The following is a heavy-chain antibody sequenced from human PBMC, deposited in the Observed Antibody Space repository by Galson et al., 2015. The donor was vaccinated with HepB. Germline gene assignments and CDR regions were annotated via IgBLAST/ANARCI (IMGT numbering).Heavy chain of an antibody. V-gene: IGHV3-21*01. D-gene: IGHD2-2*01. CDR3: AREYWDIVVVPAALDY. CDR2: ISSSSSYI. J-gene: IGHJ4*02. CDR1: GFTFSSYS. Sequence: SLRLSCAAPGFTFSSYSMNWVRQAPGKGLEWVSSISSSSSYIYYADSVKGRFTISRDNAKNSLYLQMNSLRAEDTAVYYCAREYWDIVVVPAALDYWGQGTLVTVSS.